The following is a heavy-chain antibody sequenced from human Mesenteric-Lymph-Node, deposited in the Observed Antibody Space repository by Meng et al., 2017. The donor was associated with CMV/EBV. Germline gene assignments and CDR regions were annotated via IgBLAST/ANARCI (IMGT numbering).Heavy chain of an antibody. CDR1: GFTVSSNY. Sequence: GGSLRLSCAASGFTVSSNYMNWVRQAPGKGLEWVSSISSSSSYIYYADSVKGRFTISRDNAKNSLYLQMNSLRAEDTAVYYCAREPSSSTSFYLDYWGQGTLVTVSS. CDR3: AREPSSSTSFYLDY. J-gene: IGHJ4*02. CDR2: ISSSSSYI. V-gene: IGHV3-21*01. D-gene: IGHD2-2*01.